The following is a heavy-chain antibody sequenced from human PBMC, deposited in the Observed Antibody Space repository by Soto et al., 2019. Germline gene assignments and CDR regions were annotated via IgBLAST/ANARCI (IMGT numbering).Heavy chain of an antibody. CDR2: ISGYNGNT. CDR1: GYTFTNYG. V-gene: IGHV1-18*04. J-gene: IGHJ6*02. D-gene: IGHD3-22*01. Sequence: QVQLVESGAEVKKPGASVKVSCKASGYTFTNYGISWVRQAPGQGLEWMGWISGYNGNTKYAQKFQGRVTMTTDTPTNTAYMDLRSLRSDDTAVYYCARDREYYYDSSGNYYYHYGMDVWGQGNTVTVS. CDR3: ARDREYYYDSSGNYYYHYGMDV.